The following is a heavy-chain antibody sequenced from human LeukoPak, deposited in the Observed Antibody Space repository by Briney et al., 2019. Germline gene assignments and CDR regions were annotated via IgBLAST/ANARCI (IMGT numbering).Heavy chain of an antibody. Sequence: SETLSLTCAVYGGSFSGYYWSWIRQPPGKGLEWIGEINHSGSTNYNPSLKSRVTISVDTSKNQFSLKLSSVTAADTAVYYCATHGGCCSGGSCPKGYYYYMDVWGKGTTVTVSS. J-gene: IGHJ6*03. CDR1: GGSFSGYY. CDR3: ATHGGCCSGGSCPKGYYYYMDV. CDR2: INHSGST. D-gene: IGHD2-15*01. V-gene: IGHV4-34*01.